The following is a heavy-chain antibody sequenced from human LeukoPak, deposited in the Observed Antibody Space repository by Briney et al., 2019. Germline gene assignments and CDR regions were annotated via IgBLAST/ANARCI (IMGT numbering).Heavy chain of an antibody. CDR3: AKDPGQWLAYFDY. Sequence: GGSLRLSCAASGFTVSDNYMTWVRQAPGKGLEWVSSIYSAGATHYAESVKGRFTISRDNSKNTLYLQMNSLRAEDTAVYYCAKDPGQWLAYFDYWGQGTLVTVSS. D-gene: IGHD6-19*01. V-gene: IGHV3-53*01. CDR1: GFTVSDNY. J-gene: IGHJ4*02. CDR2: IYSAGAT.